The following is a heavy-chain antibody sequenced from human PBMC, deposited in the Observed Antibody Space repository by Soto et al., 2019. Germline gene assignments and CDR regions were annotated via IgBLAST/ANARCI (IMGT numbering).Heavy chain of an antibody. V-gene: IGHV3-23*01. J-gene: IGHJ4*02. CDR3: AKPREYQLLTPLDY. Sequence: GGSLRLSCAASGFTFSSYAMSWVRQAPVKGLEWVSAISGSGGSTYYADSVKGRFTISRDNSKNTLYLQMNSLRAEDTAVYYCAKPREYQLLTPLDYWGQGTLVTVSS. CDR2: ISGSGGST. D-gene: IGHD2-2*01. CDR1: GFTFSSYA.